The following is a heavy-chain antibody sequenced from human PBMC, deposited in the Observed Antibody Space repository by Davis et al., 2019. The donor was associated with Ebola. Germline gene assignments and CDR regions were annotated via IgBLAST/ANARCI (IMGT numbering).Heavy chain of an antibody. CDR3: ARDAYCSGGSCYIY. J-gene: IGHJ4*02. CDR2: IIEDGSEK. D-gene: IGHD2-15*01. V-gene: IGHV3-7*01. Sequence: GESLKISCAASGFTFSSYWMSWVRQAPGKGLEWVANIIEDGSEKHYVDSVKGRFTISRDNAENSLDLQMNSLGAEDTAVYYCARDAYCSGGSCYIYWGQGTLVTVSS. CDR1: GFTFSSYW.